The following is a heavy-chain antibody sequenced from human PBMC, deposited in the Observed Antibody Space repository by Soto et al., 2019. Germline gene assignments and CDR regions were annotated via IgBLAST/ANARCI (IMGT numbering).Heavy chain of an antibody. Sequence: SVKVSCKASGGTFSSYAISWVRQAPGQGLEWMGRIIPILGIANYAQKFQGRVTITADKSTSTAYMELSSLRSEDTAVYYCARDRGPYSSGWYIDYWGQGTLVTVSS. J-gene: IGHJ4*02. CDR1: GGTFSSYA. CDR3: ARDRGPYSSGWYIDY. CDR2: IIPILGIA. V-gene: IGHV1-69*04. D-gene: IGHD6-19*01.